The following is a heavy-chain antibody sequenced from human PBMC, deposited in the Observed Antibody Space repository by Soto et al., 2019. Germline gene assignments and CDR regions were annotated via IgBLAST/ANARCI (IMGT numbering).Heavy chain of an antibody. V-gene: IGHV1-3*05. CDR3: ASESYGGEFDD. J-gene: IGHJ4*02. CDR1: GYTFTSYA. Sequence: QVKLVQSGAEEKKPGASVKASCQASGYTFTSYAMHWLRQSPGQRLEWMGWINAGNGNTKYSQKFQGRVTITRDTSASTAYMELSSLRSEDTAVYYCASESYGGEFDDWGQGTLVNVSS. D-gene: IGHD4-17*01. CDR2: INAGNGNT.